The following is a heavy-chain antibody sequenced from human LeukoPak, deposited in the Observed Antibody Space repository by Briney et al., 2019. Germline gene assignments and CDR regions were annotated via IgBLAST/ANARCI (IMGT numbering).Heavy chain of an antibody. J-gene: IGHJ5*02. CDR2: IYHSGST. D-gene: IGHD3-10*01. CDR3: AGYGSGSYYSHWFDP. Sequence: PSQTLSLTCAVSGGSISSGGYSWSWIRQPPGKGLEWLGYIYHSGSTYYNPSLKSRVTISVDRSKNQFSLKLSSVTAADTAVYYCAGYGSGSYYSHWFDPWGQGTLVTVSS. V-gene: IGHV4-30-2*01. CDR1: GGSISSGGYS.